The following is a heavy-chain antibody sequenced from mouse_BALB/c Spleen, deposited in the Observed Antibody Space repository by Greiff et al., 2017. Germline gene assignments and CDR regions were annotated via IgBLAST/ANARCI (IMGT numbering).Heavy chain of an antibody. D-gene: IGHD2-14*01. J-gene: IGHJ4*01. CDR2: INPSTGYT. Sequence: VQLQQSGAELAKPGASVKMSCKASGYTFPSYWMHWVKQRPGQGLEWIGYINPSTGYTEYNQKFKDKATLTADKSSSTAYMQLSSLTSEDSAVYYCARSYRYLYAMDYWGQGTSVTVSS. V-gene: IGHV1-7*01. CDR3: ARSYRYLYAMDY. CDR1: GYTFPSYW.